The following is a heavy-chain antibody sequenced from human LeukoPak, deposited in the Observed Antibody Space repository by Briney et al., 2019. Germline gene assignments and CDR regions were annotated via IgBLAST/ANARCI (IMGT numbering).Heavy chain of an antibody. V-gene: IGHV5-51*01. J-gene: IGHJ4*02. Sequence: GESLKISCNGSGYXFTNYWICWVRQMPGKGLEWMGIIYPGDSDTRYSPSFQGQVTISADNSISAAYLQWSSLKASDTAMYYCARVYIYYDSSGYYDYWGQGTLVTVSS. CDR3: ARVYIYYDSSGYYDY. CDR1: GYXFTNYW. D-gene: IGHD3-22*01. CDR2: IYPGDSDT.